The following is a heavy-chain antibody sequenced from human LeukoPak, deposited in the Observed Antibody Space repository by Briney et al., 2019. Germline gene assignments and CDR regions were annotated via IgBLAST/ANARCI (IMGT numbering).Heavy chain of an antibody. CDR3: ARRFHEYQLLYNYYSSYLDV. V-gene: IGHV1-18*01. J-gene: IGHJ6*03. D-gene: IGHD2-2*02. Sequence: GSSVKVSCKASGYTFTSYGISWVRQAPGQGLEWMGWISAYNGNTNYAQKLQGRVTMTTDASTRTAYMELRSLRSDDTAVYYCARRFHEYQLLYNYYSSYLDVWGKGTTVTFSS. CDR2: ISAYNGNT. CDR1: GYTFTSYG.